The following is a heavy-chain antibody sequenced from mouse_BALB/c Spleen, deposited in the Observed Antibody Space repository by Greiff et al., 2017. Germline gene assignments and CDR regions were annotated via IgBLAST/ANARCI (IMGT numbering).Heavy chain of an antibody. V-gene: IGHV14-3*02. Sequence: VQLQQSGAELVKPGASVKLSCTASGFNIKDTYMHWVKQRPEQGLEWIGRIDPANGNTKYDPKFQGKATITADTSSNTAYLQLSSLTSEDTAVYYCARSIRGRGYYAMDCWGQGTSVTVSS. CDR2: IDPANGNT. J-gene: IGHJ4*01. D-gene: IGHD1-1*01. CDR1: GFNIKDTY. CDR3: ARSIRGRGYYAMDC.